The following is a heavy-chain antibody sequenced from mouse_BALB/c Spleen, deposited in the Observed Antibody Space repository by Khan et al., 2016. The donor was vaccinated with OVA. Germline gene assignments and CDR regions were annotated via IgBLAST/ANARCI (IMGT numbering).Heavy chain of an antibody. CDR2: IWAGGSS. CDR3: AGLEDI. Sequence: QVQLKQSGPGLVAPSQSLSITCTVSGFSLTSYGVHWVRQPPGKGLEWLGEIWAGGSSNYNSALMSRLCTIKENSKSQVFLKMNSLQTDDTAMYYCAGLEDIWGQGTTLTVSS. V-gene: IGHV2-9*02. D-gene: IGHD1-3*01. J-gene: IGHJ2*01. CDR1: GFSLTSYG.